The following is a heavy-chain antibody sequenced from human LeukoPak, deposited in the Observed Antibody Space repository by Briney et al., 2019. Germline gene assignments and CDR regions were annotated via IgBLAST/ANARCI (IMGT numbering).Heavy chain of an antibody. CDR1: GFTFCSYG. D-gene: IGHD3-22*01. J-gene: IGHJ4*02. CDR3: AKHTLQDYYDSSGYFLDY. CDR2: ISGSGGST. V-gene: IGHV3-23*01. Sequence: GGSLRLSCAASGFTFCSYGMRWLPHARGEGRVWVSDISGSGGSTYYADSVKGRFTISRDNSKNTLYLQMNSLRAEDTAVYYCAKHTLQDYYDSSGYFLDYWGQGTLVTVSS.